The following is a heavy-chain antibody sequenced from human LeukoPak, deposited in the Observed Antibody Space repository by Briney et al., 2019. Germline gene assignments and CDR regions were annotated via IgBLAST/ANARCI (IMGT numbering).Heavy chain of an antibody. D-gene: IGHD3-10*01. CDR2: RIPTFNSA. CDR1: GGSFRSYA. J-gene: IGHJ4*02. CDR3: ARHSGTYLLTYFEY. V-gene: IGHV1-69*13. Sequence: ASVKVSCKTSGGSFRSYAISWVRQAPGQGLQWMGGRIPTFNSAHYEQKFQGRVTITADESTSTVYMELSSLRSEDTAVYYCARHSGTYLLTYFEYWGQGTLVTVSS.